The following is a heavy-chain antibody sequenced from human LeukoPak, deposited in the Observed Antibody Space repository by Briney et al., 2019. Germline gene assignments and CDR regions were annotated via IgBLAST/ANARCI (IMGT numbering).Heavy chain of an antibody. CDR2: INAYNRKT. V-gene: IGHV1-18*01. D-gene: IGHD2-2*01. Sequence: ASVKVSCKASGYTFTSYGISWVRQAPGQGLEWMGWINAYNRKTHYAQNFQARVTMSTDSSTSTAYMELGSLRSDDTAVYYCARWGLVAPGTYYYYYMDVWGQGTTVTVSS. CDR1: GYTFTSYG. CDR3: ARWGLVAPGTYYYYYMDV. J-gene: IGHJ6*03.